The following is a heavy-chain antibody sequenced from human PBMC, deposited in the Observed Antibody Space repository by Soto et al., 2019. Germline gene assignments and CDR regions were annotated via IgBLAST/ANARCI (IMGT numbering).Heavy chain of an antibody. V-gene: IGHV5-10-1*03. CDR3: ARLRVGATTPDY. J-gene: IGHJ4*02. CDR1: GYSCTSYW. Sequence: EVQLVQSGAEVKKPGASLRISCKGSGYSCTSYWISWVRQMPGKGLEWMGRIDPSDSYTNYSPSFQGHVTISADKSISTAYLQWSSLKASDTAMYYCARLRVGATTPDYWGQGTLVTVSS. CDR2: IDPSDSYT. D-gene: IGHD1-26*01.